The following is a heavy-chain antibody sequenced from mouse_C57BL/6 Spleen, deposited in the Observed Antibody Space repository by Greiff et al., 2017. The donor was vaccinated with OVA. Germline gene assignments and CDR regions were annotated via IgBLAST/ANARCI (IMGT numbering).Heavy chain of an antibody. Sequence: VQLQQPGAELVRPGSSVKLSCKASGYTFTSYWMHWVKQRPIQGLEWIGNIDPSDSETHYNQKFKDKATLTVDKSSSTAYMQLSSLTSEDSAVYYCARATTVVEPFFDYWGQGTTLTVSS. V-gene: IGHV1-52*01. CDR3: ARATTVVEPFFDY. CDR1: GYTFTSYW. D-gene: IGHD1-1*01. CDR2: IDPSDSET. J-gene: IGHJ2*01.